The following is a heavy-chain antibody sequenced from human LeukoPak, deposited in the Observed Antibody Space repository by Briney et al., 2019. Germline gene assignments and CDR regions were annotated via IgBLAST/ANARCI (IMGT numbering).Heavy chain of an antibody. Sequence: PGGSLRLSCTASGFTFGDYAMSWFRQAPGKGLEWVGFIRSKAYGGTTEYAASVKGRFTISRDDSKSIAYLQMNSLKTEDTAVYYCTRDRISRPGIAVAGPNPDAFDIWGQGTMVTVSP. CDR3: TRDRISRPGIAVAGPNPDAFDI. CDR2: IRSKAYGGTT. J-gene: IGHJ3*02. D-gene: IGHD6-19*01. V-gene: IGHV3-49*03. CDR1: GFTFGDYA.